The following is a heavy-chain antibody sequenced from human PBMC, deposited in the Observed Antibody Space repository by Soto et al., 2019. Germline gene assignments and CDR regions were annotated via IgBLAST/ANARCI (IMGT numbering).Heavy chain of an antibody. V-gene: IGHV3-21*01. J-gene: IGHJ5*02. Sequence: PVGSLRLSCAASGFIFENFGMSWVRQAPGKGLEWISSISGSGFKKYYADSVKGRFTISRDNAKNSLYLQMNSLRAEDTAVYYCARDPIVVVPAATDWFDPWGQGTLVTVSS. CDR1: GFIFENFG. D-gene: IGHD2-2*01. CDR3: ARDPIVVVPAATDWFDP. CDR2: ISGSGFKK.